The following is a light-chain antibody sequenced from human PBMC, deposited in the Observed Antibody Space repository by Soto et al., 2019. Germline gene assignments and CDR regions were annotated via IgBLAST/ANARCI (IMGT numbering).Light chain of an antibody. CDR2: LSS. J-gene: IGKJ2*01. V-gene: IGKV2-28*01. CDR3: MQALHTPYT. Sequence: DIVMTQSPISLPVTPGEPASISCRSSQRLLHSSGYNYLDWYLQKPGQSPQLLIYLSSNRASQVRDTFSGSVSCTDSKLRINRVEHVEVSLFACMQALHTPYTFSRAAKLEIK. CDR1: QRLLHSSGYNY.